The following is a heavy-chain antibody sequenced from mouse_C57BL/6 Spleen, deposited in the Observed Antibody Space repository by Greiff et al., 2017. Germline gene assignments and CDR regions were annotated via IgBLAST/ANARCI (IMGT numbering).Heavy chain of an antibody. Sequence: QVQLQQPGAELVRPGSSVKLSCKASGYTFTSYWMHWVKQRPIQGLEWIGNIDPSDSETHYNHKFKDKATLPVDKSSSTAYMQLSSLTSEDSAVYYCAIRDYYGSSSWFAYWGQGTLVTVSA. J-gene: IGHJ3*01. V-gene: IGHV1-52*01. CDR2: IDPSDSET. D-gene: IGHD1-1*01. CDR3: AIRDYYGSSSWFAY. CDR1: GYTFTSYW.